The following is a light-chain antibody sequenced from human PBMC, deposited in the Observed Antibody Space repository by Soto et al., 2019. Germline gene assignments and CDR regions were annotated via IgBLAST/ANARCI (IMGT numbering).Light chain of an antibody. V-gene: IGLV2-14*01. CDR2: EVS. CDR3: SSYTSSSTLYV. J-gene: IGLJ1*01. CDR1: SSDIGGYNY. Sequence: QSVLTQPASVSGPPGQSITISCAGTSSDIGGYNYVSWYQQHPGKAPKVMIYEVSNRPSGVSNRFSGSKSGNTASLTISGLQAEDEADYYCSSYTSSSTLYVFGSGTNVTVL.